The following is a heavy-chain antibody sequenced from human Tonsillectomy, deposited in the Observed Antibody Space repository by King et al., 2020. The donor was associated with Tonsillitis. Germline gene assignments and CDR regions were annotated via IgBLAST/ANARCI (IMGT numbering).Heavy chain of an antibody. D-gene: IGHD3-22*01. CDR2: SYHSGST. CDR1: GYSISSGYY. J-gene: IGHJ4*02. CDR3: ARDAMYYGSRGYTYFFDY. Sequence: VQLQESGPGLVKPSETLSLTCAVSGYSISSGYYWGWIRQPPGKGLEWIGSSYHSGSTYYNPSLKSRVTLSVDTSKNQFSLKLSSVTAADTAEYFCARDAMYYGSRGYTYFFDYWGQGSLVTVSS. V-gene: IGHV4-38-2*02.